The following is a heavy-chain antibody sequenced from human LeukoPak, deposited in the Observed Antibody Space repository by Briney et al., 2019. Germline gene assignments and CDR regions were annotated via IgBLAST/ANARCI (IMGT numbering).Heavy chain of an antibody. CDR3: AYSGSYGHLGY. Sequence: SETLSLTCTVSGGSISSNAYYWAWIRQPPGKGLEWIGSIYSSVSTYYNLSLKSRVTISVDTSKNQFSLRLSSVTAADTALHYCAYSGSYGHLGYWGQGIPVTVSS. CDR1: GGSISSNAYY. D-gene: IGHD1-26*01. J-gene: IGHJ4*02. V-gene: IGHV4-39*01. CDR2: IYSSVST.